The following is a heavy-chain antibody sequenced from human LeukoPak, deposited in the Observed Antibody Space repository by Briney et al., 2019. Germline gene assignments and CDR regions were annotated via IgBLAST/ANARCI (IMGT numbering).Heavy chain of an antibody. CDR1: GFTFSSYE. CDR2: ISSSGHTI. Sequence: PGGSLRLSCAASGFTFSSYEMSWVRQAPGKGLEWVSYISSSGHTIYYADSVKGRFIISRDNAKKSLYLLMNSLRAEDTAVYYCASNVGPRRRSPVLMDVWGQGTTVTVSS. J-gene: IGHJ6*02. V-gene: IGHV3-48*03. D-gene: IGHD1-26*01. CDR3: ASNVGPRRRSPVLMDV.